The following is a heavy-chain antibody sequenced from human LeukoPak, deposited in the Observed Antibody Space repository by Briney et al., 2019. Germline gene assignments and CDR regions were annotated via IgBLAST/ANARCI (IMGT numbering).Heavy chain of an antibody. CDR3: GTIAVATFDY. Sequence: SETLSLTCTVSGGSISTSSYYWAWIRQPPGKGLEWIGSIYYSGTTYYNPSLKSRVTISVDTSKTQFFLKLNSVTAADTAVYYCGTIAVATFDYWGQGTLVTVSS. CDR1: GGSISTSSYY. V-gene: IGHV4-39*07. D-gene: IGHD6-19*01. CDR2: IYYSGTT. J-gene: IGHJ4*02.